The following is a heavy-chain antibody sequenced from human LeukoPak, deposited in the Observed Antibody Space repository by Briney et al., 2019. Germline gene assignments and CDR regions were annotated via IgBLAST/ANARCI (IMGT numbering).Heavy chain of an antibody. CDR2: ISYDGSNK. D-gene: IGHD6-13*01. CDR1: GFTFSSYA. CDR3: AREGASSSWASLDY. J-gene: IGHJ4*02. V-gene: IGHV3-30*04. Sequence: PGRSLRLSCAASGFTFSSYAMHWVRQAPGKGLEWVAVISYDGSNKYYADSVKGRFTISRDNSKNTPYLQMNSLRAEDTAVYYCAREGASSSWASLDYWGQGTLVTVSS.